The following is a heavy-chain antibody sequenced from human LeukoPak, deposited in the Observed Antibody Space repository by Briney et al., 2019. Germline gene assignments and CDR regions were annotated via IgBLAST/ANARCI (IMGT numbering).Heavy chain of an antibody. D-gene: IGHD4-17*01. J-gene: IGHJ4*02. CDR1: GFTFSSYT. CDR2: INVSGGST. CDR3: AKDRSTVTSRYY. V-gene: IGHV3-23*01. Sequence: GGSLRLSCAASGFTFSSYTMTWVRQAPGKGLEWVSTINVSGGSTFYADSVKGRFTISRDNSKNTLYLQMNSLRAEDTAVYYRAKDRSTVTSRYYWGQGTLVTVSS.